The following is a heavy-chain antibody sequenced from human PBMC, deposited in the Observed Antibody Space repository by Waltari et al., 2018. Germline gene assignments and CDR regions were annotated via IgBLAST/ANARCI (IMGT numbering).Heavy chain of an antibody. CDR3: ARHIDSIRSA. V-gene: IGHV1-2*06. Sequence: QVQLVQSGAEVKKPGASVKVSCKASGYTFTDSVIDWVRHAPGQGLQGRGRINPKSGATTYPQKLQGRITMTRDTSIGTAYMELGSVTSDDTALYYCARHIDSIRSAWGQGTLVTVSS. CDR2: INPKSGAT. J-gene: IGHJ5*02. CDR1: GYTFTDSV. D-gene: IGHD2-21*01.